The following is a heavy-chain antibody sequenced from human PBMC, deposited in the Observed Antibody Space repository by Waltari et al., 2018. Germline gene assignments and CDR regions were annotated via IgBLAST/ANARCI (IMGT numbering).Heavy chain of an antibody. CDR2: LYYRWCT. CDR1: GGSISSGGYY. Sequence: QVQLQESRPGLVKPSPTLSLTCTVSGGSISSGGYYWSWLRQHPGKGLDGLGYLYYRWCTDSNPSPKRRVTRSVATSMNQSSLQLSAETAADTAVYYWVRLSGTKQLGMYPGYWGQGTLVTVSS. CDR3: VRLSGTKQLGMYPGY. V-gene: IGHV4-31*03. D-gene: IGHD6-6*01. J-gene: IGHJ4*02.